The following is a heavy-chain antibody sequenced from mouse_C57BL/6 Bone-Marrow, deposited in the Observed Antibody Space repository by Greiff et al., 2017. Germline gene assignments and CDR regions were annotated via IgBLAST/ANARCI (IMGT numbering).Heavy chain of an antibody. CDR2: INPYNGDT. J-gene: IGHJ3*01. Sequence: VQLQQSGPELVKPGDSVKISCKASGYSFTGYFMNWVMQSHGKSLAWIGRINPYNGDTFYNQKFKGKATLTVDKSSSTAHMELRSLTSEDSAVYYCARRPFYGYDYGGFAYWGQGTLVTVSA. D-gene: IGHD2-4*01. V-gene: IGHV1-20*01. CDR3: ARRPFYGYDYGGFAY. CDR1: GYSFTGYF.